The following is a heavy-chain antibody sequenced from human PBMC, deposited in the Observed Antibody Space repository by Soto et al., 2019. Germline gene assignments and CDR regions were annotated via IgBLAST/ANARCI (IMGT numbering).Heavy chain of an antibody. V-gene: IGHV4-31*03. Sequence: SETLSLTCTVSGGPISSGSYYWSWIRQHPGKGLEWIGYIHSSGSTYYNPSLKSRVTISVDTSNNQFSLKLSSVTAADTAVYYCAREDRNYYDSSGYYHWGQGTLVTVSS. CDR1: GGPISSGSYY. D-gene: IGHD3-22*01. J-gene: IGHJ5*02. CDR2: IHSSGST. CDR3: AREDRNYYDSSGYYH.